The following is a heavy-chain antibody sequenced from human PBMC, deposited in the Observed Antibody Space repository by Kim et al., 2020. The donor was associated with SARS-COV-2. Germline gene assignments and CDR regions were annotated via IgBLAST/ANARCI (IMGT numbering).Heavy chain of an antibody. V-gene: IGHV4-59*01. D-gene: IGHD3-22*01. CDR3: ARASGFYDSSGYCDY. J-gene: IGHJ4*02. CDR1: GGSISSYY. Sequence: SETLSLTCTVSGGSISSYYWSWIRQPPGKGLEWIGYIYYSGSTNYNPSLKSRVTISVDTSKNQFSLKLSSVTAADTAVYYCARASGFYDSSGYCDYWGQGTLVTVSS. CDR2: IYYSGST.